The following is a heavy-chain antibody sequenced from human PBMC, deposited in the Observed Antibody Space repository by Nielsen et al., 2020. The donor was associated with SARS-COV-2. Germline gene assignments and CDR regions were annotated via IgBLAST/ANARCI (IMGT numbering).Heavy chain of an antibody. CDR1: GGSFSGYY. D-gene: IGHD1-26*01. CDR3: VHSGSYYYFDY. V-gene: IGHV4-39*01. J-gene: IGHJ4*02. CDR2: IYYSGST. Sequence: GSLRLSCAVYGGSFSGYYWGWIRQPPGKGLEWIGSIYYSGSTYYNPSLKSRVTISVDTSKNQFSLKLSSVTAADTAVYYCVHSGSYYYFDYWGQGTLVTVSS.